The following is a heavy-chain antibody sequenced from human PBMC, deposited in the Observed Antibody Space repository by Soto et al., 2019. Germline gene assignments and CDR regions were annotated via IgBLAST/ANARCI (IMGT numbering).Heavy chain of an antibody. CDR1: GFTFSSYA. J-gene: IGHJ4*02. V-gene: IGHV3-23*01. D-gene: IGHD6-19*01. Sequence: PGGSLRLSCAASGFTFSSYAMSWVRQAPGKGLEWVSAISGSGGSTYYADSVKGRFTISRDNSKNTLYLQMNSLRAEDTAVYYSAKDVISGYSSGWYGYWGQGTLVTVSS. CDR3: AKDVISGYSSGWYGY. CDR2: ISGSGGST.